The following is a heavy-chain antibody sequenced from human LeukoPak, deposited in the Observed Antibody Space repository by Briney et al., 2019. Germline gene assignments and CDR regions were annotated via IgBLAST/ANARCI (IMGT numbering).Heavy chain of an antibody. D-gene: IGHD3-16*02. V-gene: IGHV1-18*01. Sequence: ASVKVSCKASGYTFTSYGISWVRQAPGQGLEWMGWISAYNGNTNYAQKLQGRVTMTTDTSMSTAYMELRSLRSDDTAVYYCARDRPVMITFGGVIIAAYWGQGTLVTVSS. CDR1: GYTFTSYG. CDR3: ARDRPVMITFGGVIIAAY. J-gene: IGHJ4*02. CDR2: ISAYNGNT.